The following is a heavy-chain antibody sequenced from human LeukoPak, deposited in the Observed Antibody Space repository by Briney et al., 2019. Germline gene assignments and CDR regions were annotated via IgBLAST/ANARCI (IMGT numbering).Heavy chain of an antibody. D-gene: IGHD3-22*01. CDR1: GFTFSSYG. CDR2: ISYDGSNK. V-gene: IGHV3-30*19. CDR3: ATIVVVNAFDI. Sequence: GGSLRLSCAASGFTFSSYGMHWVRQAPGKGLEWVAVISYDGSNKYYADSVKGRFTISRDNSKNTLYLQMNSLRAEDTAVYYCATIVVVNAFDIWGQGTMVTVSS. J-gene: IGHJ3*02.